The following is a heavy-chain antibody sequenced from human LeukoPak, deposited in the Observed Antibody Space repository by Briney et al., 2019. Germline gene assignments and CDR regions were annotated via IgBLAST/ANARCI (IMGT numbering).Heavy chain of an antibody. J-gene: IGHJ6*03. CDR1: GYTFPSYG. CDR2: ISAYNGNT. CDR3: ASTRYDYYYMDV. V-gene: IGHV1-18*01. Sequence: AASVKVSCKASGYTFPSYGISWVRQAPGQGLEWMGWISAYNGNTDYAQKRQGRVTMTTDTSTSKVYMERRRLRSDDTSVYYCASTRYDYYYMDVWGKGTTVTVSS.